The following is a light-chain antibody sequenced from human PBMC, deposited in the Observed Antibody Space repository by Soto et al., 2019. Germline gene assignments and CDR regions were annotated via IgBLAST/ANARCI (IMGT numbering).Light chain of an antibody. CDR2: DVS. Sequence: QSALTQPASVSGSPGQSITISCTGTSSDIGGYNYVSWYQQYSGKAPKLLIYDVSNRPSGVSNRFSGSKSGNTASLTISGLQGEDESDYYCSSYTGDTTLVFGTGTKVTVL. CDR3: SSYTGDTTLV. J-gene: IGLJ1*01. V-gene: IGLV2-14*03. CDR1: SSDIGGYNY.